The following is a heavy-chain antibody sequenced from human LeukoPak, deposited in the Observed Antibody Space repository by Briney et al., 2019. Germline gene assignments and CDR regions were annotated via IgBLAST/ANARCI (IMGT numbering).Heavy chain of an antibody. J-gene: IGHJ5*02. CDR2: INPNSGGT. Sequence: ASVKVSCKASGYTFTGYYMHWVRQAPGQGLEWMGWINPNSGGTNYEQKFQGRVTMTRDTSISTAYMELSRLRSDDTAVYYCARAENIVVGPAAIFDPWGQGTLVTVSS. D-gene: IGHD2-2*02. CDR3: ARAENIVVGPAAIFDP. V-gene: IGHV1-2*02. CDR1: GYTFTGYY.